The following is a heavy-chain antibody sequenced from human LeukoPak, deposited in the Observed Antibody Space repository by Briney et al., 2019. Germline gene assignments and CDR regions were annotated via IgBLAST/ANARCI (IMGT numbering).Heavy chain of an antibody. V-gene: IGHV1-18*04. D-gene: IGHD3-22*01. CDR1: GYTFTGYY. J-gene: IGHJ4*02. CDR2: ISAYNGNT. Sequence: ASVKVSCKASGYTFTGYYMHWVRQAPGQGLEWMGWISAYNGNTNYAQKLQDRVTMTTDTSTSTAYMELRSLRSDDTAVYYCARGLDYDSSGYYPYWGQGTLVTVSS. CDR3: ARGLDYDSSGYYPY.